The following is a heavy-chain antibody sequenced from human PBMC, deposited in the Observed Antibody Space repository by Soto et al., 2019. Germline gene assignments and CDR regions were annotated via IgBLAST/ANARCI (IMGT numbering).Heavy chain of an antibody. D-gene: IGHD2-2*02. J-gene: IGHJ3*02. CDR1: GYTFSNYD. Sequence: VASVKVSCKASGYTFSNYDINWVRQATGQGLEWMGWMSPNSGRTGYAQKFQGRVTMTRDTSISTAYMELSRLRSDDTAVYYCARGSYCSSTSCYTADAFDIWGQGTMVTVSS. CDR3: ARGSYCSSTSCYTADAFDI. CDR2: MSPNSGRT. V-gene: IGHV1-8*01.